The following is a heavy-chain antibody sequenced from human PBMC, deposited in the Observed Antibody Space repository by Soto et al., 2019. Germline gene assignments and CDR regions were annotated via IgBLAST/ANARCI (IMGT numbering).Heavy chain of an antibody. V-gene: IGHV1-2*02. J-gene: IGHJ4*02. CDR1: GYTFTGYS. Sequence: GASVKVSCKASGYTFTGYSLHWVRQAPGQGIEWMGCINPYSGGTNYAQKFQGRVTMTRDTSIRTAYMELSRLRADDTAVYYCCAGTFADWEVFDYWGQGTLVIVSS. CDR3: CAGTFADWEVFDY. CDR2: INPYSGGT. D-gene: IGHD1-1*01.